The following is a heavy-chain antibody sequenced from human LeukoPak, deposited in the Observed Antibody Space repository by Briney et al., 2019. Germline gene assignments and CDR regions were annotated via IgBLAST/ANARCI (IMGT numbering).Heavy chain of an antibody. CDR1: GFTFSSYW. D-gene: IGHD3-3*01. CDR2: IKQDGSEK. Sequence: GGSLRLSCAASGFTFSSYWMSWVRQAPGKGLEWVANIKQDGSEKYYVDSVKGRFTISRDNAKNSLYLQMNSLRAEDTAVYYCARAPLRITIFGVVIDFDYWGQGTLVTVSS. J-gene: IGHJ4*02. CDR3: ARAPLRITIFGVVIDFDY. V-gene: IGHV3-7*01.